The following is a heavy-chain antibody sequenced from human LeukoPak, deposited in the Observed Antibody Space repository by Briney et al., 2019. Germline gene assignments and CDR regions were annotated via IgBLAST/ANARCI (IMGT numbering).Heavy chain of an antibody. Sequence: SVKVSCKASGGTFSSYAISWVRQAPGQGLEWMGRIIPIFGTANYAQKFQGRVTITADESTSTAYMELSSLRSEDTAVYYCAREGRGYSYGNPLFDYWGQGTLVTVSS. CDR2: IIPIFGTA. CDR3: AREGRGYSYGNPLFDY. V-gene: IGHV1-69*13. CDR1: GGTFSSYA. J-gene: IGHJ4*02. D-gene: IGHD5-18*01.